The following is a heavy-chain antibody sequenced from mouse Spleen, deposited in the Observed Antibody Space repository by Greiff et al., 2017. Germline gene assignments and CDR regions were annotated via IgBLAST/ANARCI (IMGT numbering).Heavy chain of an antibody. J-gene: IGHJ2*01. D-gene: IGHD1-1*01. CDR1: GYTFTSYW. CDR2: IDPSDSYT. V-gene: IGHV1-69*02. CDR3: ARRDTYYYGSSHYFDY. Sequence: VQLQQPGAELVKPGASVKLSCKASGYTFTSYWMHWVKQRPGQGLEWIGEIDPSDSYTNYNQKFKGKATLTVDKSSSTAYMQLSSLTSEDSAVYYCARRDTYYYGSSHYFDYWGQGTTLTVSS.